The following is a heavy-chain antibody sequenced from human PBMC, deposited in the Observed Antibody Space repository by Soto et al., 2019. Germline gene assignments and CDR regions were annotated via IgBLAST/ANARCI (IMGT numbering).Heavy chain of an antibody. V-gene: IGHV4-59*01. Sequence: SETLSLTCTVSGGSISSYYWSWIRQPPGKGLEWIGYIYYSGSTNYNPSLKSRVTISVDTSKNQFSLKLSSVTAADTAVYYCARDLRYCSGGSCYSLFDYWGQGTLVTVSS. J-gene: IGHJ4*02. CDR2: IYYSGST. D-gene: IGHD2-15*01. CDR3: ARDLRYCSGGSCYSLFDY. CDR1: GGSISSYY.